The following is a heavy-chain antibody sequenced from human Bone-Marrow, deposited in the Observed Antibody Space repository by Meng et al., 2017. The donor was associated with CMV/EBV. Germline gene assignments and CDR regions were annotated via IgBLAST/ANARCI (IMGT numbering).Heavy chain of an antibody. D-gene: IGHD2-2*01. CDR3: ARDLLGGYCSSTSCPIFDY. V-gene: IGHV1-18*01. CDR1: AHHLTSYG. CDR2: ISAYNGNT. J-gene: IGHJ4*02. Sequence: GTLKVPCKSSAHHLTSYGISWVRQAPGQGLEWMGWISAYNGNTNYAQKLQGRVTMTTDTSTSTAYMELRSLRSDDTAVYYCARDLLGGYCSSTSCPIFDYWGQGTLVTVSS.